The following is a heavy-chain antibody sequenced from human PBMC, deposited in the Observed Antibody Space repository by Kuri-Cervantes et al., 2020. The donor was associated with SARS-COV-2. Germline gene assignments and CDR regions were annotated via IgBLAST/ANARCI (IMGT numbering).Heavy chain of an antibody. D-gene: IGHD4-17*01. CDR2: ISGSGTGA. CDR3: AKDPTSTTEYYYAMDV. CDR1: GFSFSSYA. V-gene: IGHV3-23*01. J-gene: IGHJ6*02. Sequence: AGSLRLSCAVSGFSFSSYAMSWVRQAPGKGLERVSVISGSGTGAYYADSVKGRFTISRDNSKNTLYLQMNSLRAEDTAVYFCAKDPTSTTEYYYAMDVWGQGTTVTVSS.